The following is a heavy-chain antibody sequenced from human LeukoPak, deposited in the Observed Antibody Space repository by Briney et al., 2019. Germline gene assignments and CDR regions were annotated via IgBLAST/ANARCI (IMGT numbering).Heavy chain of an antibody. D-gene: IGHD3-9*01. CDR1: GGSFSGYY. CDR3: ASNYDILSPFDY. J-gene: IGHJ4*02. CDR2: IYTSGST. V-gene: IGHV4-59*10. Sequence: PSETLSLTCAVYGGSFSGYYWSWIRQPAGKGLEWIGRIYTSGSTNYNPSLKSRVTMSVDTSKNQFSLKLSSVTAADTAVYYCASNYDILSPFDYWGQGTLVTVSS.